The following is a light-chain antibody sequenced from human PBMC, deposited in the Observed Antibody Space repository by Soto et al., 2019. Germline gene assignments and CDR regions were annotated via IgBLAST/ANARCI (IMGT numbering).Light chain of an antibody. CDR3: QQYDKWPYT. J-gene: IGKJ5*01. V-gene: IGKV3-15*01. Sequence: EIVLTQSPATLSLSPGERATLSCRTSQSVASNLAWYQQKPGQAPRLLIYGAFIRAPGFPVRFRGTGSGSEFTLTISSLQSEDGATYYCQQYDKWPYTFGQGTRLEIK. CDR1: QSVASN. CDR2: GAF.